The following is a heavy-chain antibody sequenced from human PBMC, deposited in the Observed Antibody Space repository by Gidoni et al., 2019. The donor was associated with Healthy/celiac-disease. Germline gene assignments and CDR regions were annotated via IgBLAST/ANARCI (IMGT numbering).Heavy chain of an antibody. CDR2: IYTSGST. Sequence: QVQLQESGPGLVKPSQTLSLTCTVSGGPISSGSYYWSWIRQPAGKGLEWIGRIYTSGSTNYNPSLKSRVTISVDTSKNQFSLKLSSVTAADTAVYYCAREGKGSGWLRYFDYWGQGTLVTVSS. D-gene: IGHD6-19*01. V-gene: IGHV4-61*02. J-gene: IGHJ4*02. CDR3: AREGKGSGWLRYFDY. CDR1: GGPISSGSYY.